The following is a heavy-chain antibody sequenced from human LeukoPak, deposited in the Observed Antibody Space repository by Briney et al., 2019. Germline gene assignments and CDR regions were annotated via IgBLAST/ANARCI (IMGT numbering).Heavy chain of an antibody. D-gene: IGHD2-2*01. CDR3: ARGPPRLYCSSTSCYRAAFDI. Sequence: GGSLRLSCAASGFTFSSYWMSWVRQAPGKGLEWEANIKQDGSEKYYVDSVKGRFTISRDNAKNSLYLQMNSLRAEDTAVYYCARGPPRLYCSSTSCYRAAFDIWGQGTMVTVSS. CDR2: IKQDGSEK. V-gene: IGHV3-7*01. J-gene: IGHJ3*02. CDR1: GFTFSSYW.